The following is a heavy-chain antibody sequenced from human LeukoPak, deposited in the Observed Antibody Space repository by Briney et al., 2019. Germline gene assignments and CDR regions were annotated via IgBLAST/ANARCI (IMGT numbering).Heavy chain of an antibody. CDR2: IYYSGST. J-gene: IGHJ6*02. CDR1: GGSISSGGYY. Sequence: SETLSLTCTVSGGSISSGGYYLSWIRQHPGKGLEWIGYIYYSGSTYSNPSLRSRITISVDTSKNQFSLKLSSVTAADTAVYYCAREQVTTSLVDYYYYGMDVWGQGTTVTVSS. D-gene: IGHD4-11*01. CDR3: AREQVTTSLVDYYYYGMDV. V-gene: IGHV4-31*03.